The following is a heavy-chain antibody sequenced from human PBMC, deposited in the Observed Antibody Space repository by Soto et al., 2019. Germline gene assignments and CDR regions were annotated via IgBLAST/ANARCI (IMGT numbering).Heavy chain of an antibody. J-gene: IGHJ3*02. V-gene: IGHV1-2*04. CDR1: GYTFTGYY. Sequence: ASVKVSCKASGYTFTGYYMHWVRQAPGQGLEWTGWINPNSGGTNYAQKFQGWVTMTRDTSISTAYMELSRLRSDDTAVYYCARDKGSSSWYRRGRNDAFDIWGQGTMVTVSS. CDR3: ARDKGSSSWYRRGRNDAFDI. CDR2: INPNSGGT. D-gene: IGHD6-13*01.